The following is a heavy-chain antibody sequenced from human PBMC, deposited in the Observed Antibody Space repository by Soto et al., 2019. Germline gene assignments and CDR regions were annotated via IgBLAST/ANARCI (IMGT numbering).Heavy chain of an antibody. J-gene: IGHJ5*02. CDR3: ARIPVDTYMIYWSDP. CDR2: VYFSGST. CDR1: GGSVSSGDYY. D-gene: IGHD5-18*01. Sequence: SETLSLTCTVSGGSVSSGDYYWSWMRQPPGKGLEWIGYVYFSGSTNYNPSLKGRVTISVDTSKNQFSLKLSSVTAGDTAVYYCARIPVDTYMIYWSDPWGQGTLVTVSS. V-gene: IGHV4-61*08.